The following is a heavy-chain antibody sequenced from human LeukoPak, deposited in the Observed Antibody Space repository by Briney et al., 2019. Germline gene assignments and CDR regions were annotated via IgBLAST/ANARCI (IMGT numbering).Heavy chain of an antibody. V-gene: IGHV3-9*01. CDR2: ISWNSGSI. CDR3: AKAEGFFGGYYDH. D-gene: IGHD4-23*01. J-gene: IGHJ4*02. CDR1: GFTFDDYA. Sequence: GGSLRLSCAASGFTFDDYAMHWVRQAPGKGLEWVSGISWNSGSIDYADSVKGRFTISRDNAKNSLYLQMNSLRAEDTAFYYCAKAEGFFGGYYDHWGRGTLVTVSS.